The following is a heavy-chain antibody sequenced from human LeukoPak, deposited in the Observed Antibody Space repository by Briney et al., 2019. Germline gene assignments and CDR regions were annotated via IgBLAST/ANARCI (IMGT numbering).Heavy chain of an antibody. Sequence: GGSLRLSCTASGFTFGDYAMSWVRQAPGKGLEWVGFIRSKAYGCTTEYAASVKGRFTISRDDSKSIAYLQMNSLKTEDTAVYYCTRGTRGGITMVRGVISPVRYYYGMDVWAKGPRSPSPQ. CDR1: GFTFGDYA. CDR2: IRSKAYGCTT. CDR3: TRGTRGGITMVRGVISPVRYYYGMDV. V-gene: IGHV3-49*04. J-gene: IGHJ6*04. D-gene: IGHD3-10*01.